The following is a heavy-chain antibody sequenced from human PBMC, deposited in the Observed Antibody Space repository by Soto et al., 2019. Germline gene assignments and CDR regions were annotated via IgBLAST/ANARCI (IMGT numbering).Heavy chain of an antibody. J-gene: IGHJ4*02. CDR2: ISYDGSNK. Sequence: GGSLRLSCAASGFTFNSYGMHWVRQAPGKGLEWVAVISYDGSNKYYADSVKGRFTISRDNSKNTLYLQMNSLRAEDTAVYYCAKQQWLVLSPAGNEFDYWGQGTLVTVSS. V-gene: IGHV3-30*18. D-gene: IGHD6-19*01. CDR1: GFTFNSYG. CDR3: AKQQWLVLSPAGNEFDY.